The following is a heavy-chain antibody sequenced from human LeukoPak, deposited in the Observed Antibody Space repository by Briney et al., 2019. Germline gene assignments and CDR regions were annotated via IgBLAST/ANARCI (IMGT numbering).Heavy chain of an antibody. CDR1: GGTFSSYA. CDR3: ARGLMGTMVRGVMIY. D-gene: IGHD3-10*01. J-gene: IGHJ4*02. Sequence: ASVKVSCKASGGTFSSYAISWVRQAPGQGLEWMGGINPNSGGTNYAQKFQGRVTLTRDTSISTAYMELSSLRSDDTAVYYCARGLMGTMVRGVMIYWGQGTLVTVSS. V-gene: IGHV1-2*02. CDR2: INPNSGGT.